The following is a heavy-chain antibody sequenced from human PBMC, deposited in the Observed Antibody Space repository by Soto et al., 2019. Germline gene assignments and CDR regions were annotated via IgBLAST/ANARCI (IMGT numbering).Heavy chain of an antibody. J-gene: IGHJ4*02. CDR1: GFSLSTSGVG. CDR3: AHRPSYCSGGSGYSGVDY. Sequence: QITLKESGPTLVKPTQTLTLTCTFSGFSLSTSGVGVGWIRQPPGKALEWLALIYWDDDKRYSPSLKSRLTITKDTYKNQVVRTMTNMEPVDTATYYCAHRPSYCSGGSGYSGVDYWGQGTLVTVSS. CDR2: IYWDDDK. D-gene: IGHD2-15*01. V-gene: IGHV2-5*02.